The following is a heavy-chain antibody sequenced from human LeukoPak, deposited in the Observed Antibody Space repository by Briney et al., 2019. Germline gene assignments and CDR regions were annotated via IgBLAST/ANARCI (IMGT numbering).Heavy chain of an antibody. Sequence: GGSLRLSCVASGFPFSDVWMSWVRQAPGKGLEWVGRIKSKTDGGTADYAAPVKGRFTFSRDDSKNTLYLQMNSLNTEDTAVYYCTTDWYYYDSSGYYPIFWGQGTLVTVSS. V-gene: IGHV3-15*01. CDR3: TTDWYYYDSSGYYPIF. D-gene: IGHD3-22*01. CDR2: IKSKTDGGTA. CDR1: GFPFSDVW. J-gene: IGHJ4*02.